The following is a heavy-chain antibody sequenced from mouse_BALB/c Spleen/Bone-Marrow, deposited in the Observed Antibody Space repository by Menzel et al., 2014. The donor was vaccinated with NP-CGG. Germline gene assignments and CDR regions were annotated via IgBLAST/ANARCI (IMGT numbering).Heavy chain of an antibody. Sequence: PGLLAPSHSLSITCTVSGFSLTDYGVSWIRQPPGKGLEWLGLICGGGSTYYNSALKSKLSISKDNSKRQVFLRMNSLQIDDTAIYYCAKHDLITRGDMDYWGQGNSGTVYS. CDR1: GFSLTDYG. CDR2: ICGGGST. CDR3: AKHDLITRGDMDY. J-gene: IGHJ4*01. D-gene: IGHD2-4*01. V-gene: IGHV2-6-5*01.